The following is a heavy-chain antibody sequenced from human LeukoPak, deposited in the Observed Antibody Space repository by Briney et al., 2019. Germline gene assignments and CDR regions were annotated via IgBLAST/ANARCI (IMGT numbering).Heavy chain of an antibody. CDR1: GFTFSSYE. J-gene: IGHJ6*03. V-gene: IGHV3-48*03. D-gene: IGHD2-15*01. Sequence: GGSLRLSCAASGFTFSSYEMNWARQAPGKGLKWVSYISSSGSTIYYADSVKGRFTISRDNSKNTLYLQMNSLRAEDTAIYYCAKNGDRGAYCTGGTCYPYFYYYMDVWGKGTTVTI. CDR3: AKNGDRGAYCTGGTCYPYFYYYMDV. CDR2: ISSSGSTI.